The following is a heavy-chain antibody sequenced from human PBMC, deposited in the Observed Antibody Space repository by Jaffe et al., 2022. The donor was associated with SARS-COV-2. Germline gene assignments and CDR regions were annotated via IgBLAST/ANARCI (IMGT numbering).Heavy chain of an antibody. V-gene: IGHV3-30*04. D-gene: IGHD3-22*01. CDR1: GFTFSSYA. CDR3: ARDPTEYYYDSSGYYPPDY. J-gene: IGHJ4*02. Sequence: QVQLVESGGGVVQPGRSLRLSCAASGFTFSSYAMHWVRQAPGKGLEWVAVISYDGSNKYYADSVKGRFTISRDNSKNTLYLQMNSLRAEDTAVYYCARDPTEYYYDSSGYYPPDYWGQGTLVTVSS. CDR2: ISYDGSNK.